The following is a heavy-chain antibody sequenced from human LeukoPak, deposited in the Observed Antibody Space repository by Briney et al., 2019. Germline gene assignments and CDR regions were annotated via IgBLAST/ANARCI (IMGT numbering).Heavy chain of an antibody. CDR1: GFTFSSYW. D-gene: IGHD1-26*01. J-gene: IGHJ4*02. V-gene: IGHV3-7*01. CDR2: IKQDGSEK. CDR3: ARIPSFWAGEKGVFDY. Sequence: PGGSLRLSCAASGFTFSSYWMSWVRQAPGKGLEWVANIKQDGSEKYYVDSVKGRFTISRDNAKNSLYLQMNSLRAEGTAVYYCARIPSFWAGEKGVFDYWGQGTLVTVPS.